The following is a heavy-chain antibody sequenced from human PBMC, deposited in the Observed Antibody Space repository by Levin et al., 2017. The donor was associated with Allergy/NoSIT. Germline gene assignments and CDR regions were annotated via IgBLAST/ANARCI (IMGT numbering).Heavy chain of an antibody. CDR3: AHSFVSGSYEPRIFDY. J-gene: IGHJ4*02. V-gene: IGHV2-5*01. CDR2: IYWNDDK. Sequence: SGPTLVKPTQTLTLTCTFSGFSLSTSGVGVGWIRPPPGKALEWLALIYWNDDKRYSPSLKSRLTITKDTSKNQVVLTMTNMDPVDTATYYCAHSFVSGSYEPRIFDYWGQGTLVTVSS. CDR1: GFSLSTSGVG. D-gene: IGHD1-26*01.